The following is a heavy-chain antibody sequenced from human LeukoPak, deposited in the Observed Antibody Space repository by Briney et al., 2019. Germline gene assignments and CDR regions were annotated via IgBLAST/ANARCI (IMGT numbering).Heavy chain of an antibody. Sequence: PGGSLRLSCAASGFTFCSYGMHWVRQAPGKGLEWVAFIRYDGSNKYYADSVKGRFTISRDNSKNTLYLQMNSLRAEDTAVYYCAKVVVVVPAAIGPFDYWGQGTLVTVSS. J-gene: IGHJ4*02. D-gene: IGHD2-2*02. CDR3: AKVVVVVPAAIGPFDY. CDR2: IRYDGSNK. CDR1: GFTFCSYG. V-gene: IGHV3-30*02.